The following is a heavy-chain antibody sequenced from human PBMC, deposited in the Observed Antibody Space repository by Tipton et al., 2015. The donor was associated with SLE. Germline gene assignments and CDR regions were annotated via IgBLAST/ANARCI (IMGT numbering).Heavy chain of an antibody. CDR1: GFTVSSIY. CDR3: ARDLVPNGHIDY. V-gene: IGHV3-66*03. CDR2: IYSSGTT. Sequence: SLRLSCAVSGFTVSSIYMSWVRQAPGKGPEWVSLIYSSGTTYYADSVKGRFTISRDNSKNTLYLQLNSLRADDTAVYYCARDLVPNGHIDYWGQGTLVTVSS. J-gene: IGHJ4*02. D-gene: IGHD2-8*01.